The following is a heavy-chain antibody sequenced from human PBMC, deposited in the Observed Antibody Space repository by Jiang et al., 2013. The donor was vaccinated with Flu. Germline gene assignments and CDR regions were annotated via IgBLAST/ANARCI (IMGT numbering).Heavy chain of an antibody. J-gene: IGHJ6*02. V-gene: IGHV5-51*01. D-gene: IGHD3-10*01. CDR3: ARQAYYYGSGPQNDYYYYYGMDV. CDR1: GYSFTSYW. CDR2: IYPGDSDT. Sequence: GAEVKKPGESLKISCKGSGYSFTSYWIGWVRQMPGKGLEWMGIIYPGDSDTRYSPSFQGQVTISADKSISTAYLQWSSLKASDTAMYYCARQAYYYGSGPQNDYYYYYGMDVWGQGTTV.